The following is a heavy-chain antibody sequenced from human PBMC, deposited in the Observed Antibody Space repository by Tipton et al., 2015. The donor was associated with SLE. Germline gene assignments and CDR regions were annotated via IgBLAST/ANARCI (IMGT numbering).Heavy chain of an antibody. CDR2: IYTSGST. CDR3: ASSGMDV. V-gene: IGHV4-61*02. Sequence: TLSLTCTVSGGSISSSSYYWSWIRQPAGKGLEWIGRIYTSGSTNYNPSLKSRVTMSVDTSKNQFSLKLSSVTAADTAVYYCASSGMDVWGQGTTVTVSS. J-gene: IGHJ6*02. CDR1: GGSISSSSYY.